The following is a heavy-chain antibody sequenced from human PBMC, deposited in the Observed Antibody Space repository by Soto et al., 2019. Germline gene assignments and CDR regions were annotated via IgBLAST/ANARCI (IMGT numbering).Heavy chain of an antibody. CDR3: ARHGEMATTYPNYYYYGMDV. CDR1: GYSFTSYW. J-gene: IGHJ6*02. V-gene: IGHV5-51*01. D-gene: IGHD5-12*01. Sequence: PGESLKISCKGSGYSFTSYWIGWVRQMPGKGLEWMGIIYPGDSDTRYSPSFQGQVTISADKSISTAYLQWSSLKASDTAMYYCARHGEMATTYPNYYYYGMDVWGQGTTVTVSS. CDR2: IYPGDSDT.